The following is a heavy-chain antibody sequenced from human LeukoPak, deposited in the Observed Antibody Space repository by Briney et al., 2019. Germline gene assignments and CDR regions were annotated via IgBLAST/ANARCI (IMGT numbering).Heavy chain of an antibody. Sequence: ASVEVSCKASGYTFTSYDINWVRQATGQGLEWMGWMNPNSGNTGYAQKFQGRVTMTRNTSISTAYMELSSLRSEDTAVYYCARGPLLWFGELSVGSDSNWFDPWGQGTLVTVSS. J-gene: IGHJ5*02. D-gene: IGHD3-10*01. CDR2: MNPNSGNT. V-gene: IGHV1-8*01. CDR1: GYTFTSYD. CDR3: ARGPLLWFGELSVGSDSNWFDP.